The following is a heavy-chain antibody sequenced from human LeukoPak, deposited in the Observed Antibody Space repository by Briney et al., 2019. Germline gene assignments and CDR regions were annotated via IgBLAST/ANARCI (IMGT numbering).Heavy chain of an antibody. CDR1: GFTFGSYS. D-gene: IGHD4/OR15-4a*01. Sequence: GGSLRLSCAASGFTFGSYSMNWVRQAPGKGLEWVSYISSSSSTLSYADSVEGRFTISRDNAKNSLYLQMNSLTAQDTAVYYCASRPANDYWGQGTLVTVSS. V-gene: IGHV3-48*04. CDR2: ISSSSSTL. CDR3: ASRPANDY. J-gene: IGHJ4*02.